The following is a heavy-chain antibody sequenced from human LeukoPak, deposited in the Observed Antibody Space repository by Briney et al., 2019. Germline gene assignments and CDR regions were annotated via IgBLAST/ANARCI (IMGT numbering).Heavy chain of an antibody. CDR3: ARGWAGAGI. J-gene: IGHJ4*02. V-gene: IGHV3-7*01. D-gene: IGHD1-26*01. Sequence: GGSLRLFCVASGIDISYHYVGWVRQAPGKGLEWVANIKQDGSEKYYVDSVKGRFTISRDNAKNSLYLQMNSLRAEDTAVYYCARGWAGAGIWGQGTPVTVSS. CDR1: GIDISYHY. CDR2: IKQDGSEK.